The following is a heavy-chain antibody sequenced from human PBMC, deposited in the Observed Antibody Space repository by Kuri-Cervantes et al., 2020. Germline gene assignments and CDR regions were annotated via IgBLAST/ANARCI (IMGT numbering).Heavy chain of an antibody. Sequence: GESLKISCAASGFTFSGSAMHWVRQASGKGLEWVGRIRSKANSYATAYAASVKGRFTISRDDSKNTAYLQMNSLRAEDTAVYYCARDSGGLWFGALGDSYYFYMDVWGKGTTVTVSS. CDR3: ARDSGGLWFGALGDSYYFYMDV. V-gene: IGHV3-73*01. CDR1: GFTFSGSA. CDR2: IRSKANSYAT. J-gene: IGHJ6*03. D-gene: IGHD3-10*01.